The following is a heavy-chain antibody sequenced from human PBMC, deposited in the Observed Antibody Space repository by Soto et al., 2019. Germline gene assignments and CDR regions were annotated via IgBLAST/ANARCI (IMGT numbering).Heavy chain of an antibody. D-gene: IGHD4-17*01. Sequence: QVQLVQSGAEVKKPGASVKVSCKASGYTFTSYAMHWVRQAPGQRLEWMGWINAGNGNTKYSQKFQARVTITRDTSASTAYMELSSLRSEDTAVYYCAVIDYGEGYDAFDIWGQGTMVTVSS. CDR3: AVIDYGEGYDAFDI. V-gene: IGHV1-3*01. CDR2: INAGNGNT. J-gene: IGHJ3*02. CDR1: GYTFTSYA.